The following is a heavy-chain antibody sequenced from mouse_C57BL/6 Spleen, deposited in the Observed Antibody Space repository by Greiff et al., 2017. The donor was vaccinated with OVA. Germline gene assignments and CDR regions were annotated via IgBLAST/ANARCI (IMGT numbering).Heavy chain of an antibody. V-gene: IGHV1-15*01. CDR2: IDPETGGT. Sequence: VKLQESGAELVRPGASVTLSCKASGYTFTDYEMHWVKQTPVHGLEWIGAIDPETGGTAYNQKFKGKAILTADKSSSTAYMELRSLTSEDSAVYYCTRSQATRYFDHWGQGTTLTVSS. CDR1: GYTFTDYE. CDR3: TRSQATRYFDH. D-gene: IGHD3-2*02. J-gene: IGHJ2*01.